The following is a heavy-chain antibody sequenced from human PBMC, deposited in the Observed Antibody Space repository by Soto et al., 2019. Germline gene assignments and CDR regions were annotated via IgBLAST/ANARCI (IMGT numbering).Heavy chain of an antibody. CDR2: IKQDGSEK. CDR1: GFTFSSYW. Sequence: EVQLVESGGGLVQPGGSQRLSCAASGFTFSSYWMSWVRQAPGKGLEWVANIKQDGSEKYYVDSVKGRFTISRDNAKNSLYLQMNSLRAEDTAVYYCARVRTPFKYYFDYWGQGTLVTVSS. J-gene: IGHJ4*02. V-gene: IGHV3-7*01. CDR3: ARVRTPFKYYFDY.